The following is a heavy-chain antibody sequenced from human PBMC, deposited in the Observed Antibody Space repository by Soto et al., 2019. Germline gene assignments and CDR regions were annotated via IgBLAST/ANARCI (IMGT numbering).Heavy chain of an antibody. D-gene: IGHD2-2*01. Sequence: SETLSLTCAVSGFSISSDSYWGWMRQSPGKGLEWIGTLSHSGRTFYNPSLKSRVTTSADTTKNQFSLSLTSVTAADTAVYYCGHLKTDTEVTPAPPLFDSWGQGTLVTVSS. J-gene: IGHJ4*02. V-gene: IGHV4-38-2*01. CDR2: LSHSGRT. CDR3: GHLKTDTEVTPAPPLFDS. CDR1: GFSISSDSY.